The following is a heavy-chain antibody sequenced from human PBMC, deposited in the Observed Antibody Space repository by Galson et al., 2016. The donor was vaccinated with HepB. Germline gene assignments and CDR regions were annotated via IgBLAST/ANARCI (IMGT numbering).Heavy chain of an antibody. D-gene: IGHD3-16*01. Sequence: QSGAEVKKPGESLRISCKASGYTFNTHYIHWVRQAPGQGLDWMGIINPRDAKTTYEQNFQGRINMTTDTSTSTVYTELNSLTSEDTAVYFCTRGTFGGIGTDFWGQGPLVTVSS. CDR3: TRGTFGGIGTDF. V-gene: IGHV1-46*02. CDR2: INPRDAKT. CDR1: GYTFNTHY. J-gene: IGHJ4*02.